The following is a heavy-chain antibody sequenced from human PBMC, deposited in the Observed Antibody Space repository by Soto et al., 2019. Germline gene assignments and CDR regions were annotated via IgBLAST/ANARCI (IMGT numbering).Heavy chain of an antibody. CDR1: GYSLAGYW. V-gene: IGHV5-10-1*01. CDR2: IDPSDSQT. CDR3: ARQIYDSDTGPNFQYFFDS. Sequence: GESLKISRKGSGYSLAGYWITWVRQKPGKGLEWMGRIDPSDSQTYYSPSFRGHVTISVTKSITTAFMQWSSLRASDTAMYYCARQIYDSDTGPNFQYFFDSWGQGTPVTVSS. J-gene: IGHJ4*02. D-gene: IGHD3-22*01.